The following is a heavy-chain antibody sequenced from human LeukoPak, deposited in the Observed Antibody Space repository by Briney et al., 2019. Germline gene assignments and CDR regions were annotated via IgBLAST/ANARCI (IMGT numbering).Heavy chain of an antibody. D-gene: IGHD4-11*01. CDR3: ASIRPTTVTTFMYCFDC. CDR1: GYSISSGYY. J-gene: IGHJ4*02. CDR2: IHYSGST. Sequence: SETLSLTCTVSGYSISSGYYWAWIRQPPGKGLEWIGSIHYSGSTYYNPSLKSRVTISVDTSKNQFSLKLSSVTAADTAVHYCASIRPTTVTTFMYCFDCWGQGTLVTVSS. V-gene: IGHV4-38-2*02.